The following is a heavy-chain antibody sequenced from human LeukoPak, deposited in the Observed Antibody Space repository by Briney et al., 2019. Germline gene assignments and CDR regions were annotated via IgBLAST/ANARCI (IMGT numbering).Heavy chain of an antibody. Sequence: GGSLRLSCAASGFTFSNYEMNWVRQAPGKGLEWVSYISRSGSPIYYADSVKGRFTISRDNAKNSLYLQLNSLRAEDTAVYYCARDMRGFGYFDYWGQGTLVTVSS. CDR2: ISRSGSPI. CDR3: ARDMRGFGYFDY. V-gene: IGHV3-48*03. CDR1: GFTFSNYE. D-gene: IGHD6-25*01. J-gene: IGHJ4*02.